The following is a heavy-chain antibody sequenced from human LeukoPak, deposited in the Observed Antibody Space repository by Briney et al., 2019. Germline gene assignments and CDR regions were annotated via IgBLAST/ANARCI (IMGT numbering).Heavy chain of an antibody. CDR2: IYFNGNT. D-gene: IGHD3-10*01. CDR3: ARVDYYSNWFDP. CDR1: GGPIGSSGYY. V-gene: IGHV4-39*07. J-gene: IGHJ5*02. Sequence: SETLSLTCTVSGGPIGSSGYYWVWIRQPPGKGLEWVANIYFNGNTYYNPSLKSRVTISLDTSKNHFSLRLTSVTAADTAVYYCARVDYYSNWFDPWGQGTLVTVSS.